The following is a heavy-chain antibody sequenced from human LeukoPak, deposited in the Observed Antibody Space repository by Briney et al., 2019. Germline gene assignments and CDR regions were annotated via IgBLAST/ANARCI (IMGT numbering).Heavy chain of an antibody. CDR1: GFTFSSYA. CDR3: LLIILGGSSQH. D-gene: IGHD3-3*01. J-gene: IGHJ1*01. Sequence: GGSLRLSCAASGFTFSSYAMSWVRQAPGKGLEWVSRIKNDGKITTYADSVKGRFTTSRDNAKNTFYLQMNSLRVEDTAVYYCLLIILGGSSQHWGQGTLVTVSS. V-gene: IGHV3-74*01. CDR2: IKNDGKIT.